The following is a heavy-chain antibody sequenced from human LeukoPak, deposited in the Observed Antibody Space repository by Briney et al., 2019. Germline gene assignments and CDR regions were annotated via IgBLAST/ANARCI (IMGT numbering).Heavy chain of an antibody. V-gene: IGHV3-21*01. D-gene: IGHD3-10*01. Sequence: GGSLRLSCAASGFTFSTYTINWVRQAPGKGLEWVASISSDSRYIYYADSVKGRFTISRDNAKNSVYLQMNSLRGEDTAVYYCARDGLGSYDYWGQGTLVTASS. J-gene: IGHJ4*02. CDR2: ISSDSRYI. CDR1: GFTFSTYT. CDR3: ARDGLGSYDY.